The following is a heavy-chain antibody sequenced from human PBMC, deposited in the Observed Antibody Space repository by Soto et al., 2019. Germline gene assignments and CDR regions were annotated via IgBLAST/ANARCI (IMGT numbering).Heavy chain of an antibody. CDR1: GFTFDDYG. Sequence: EVQLVESGGGVVRPGGSLRLSCAASGFTFDDYGMNWVRQSPGKVLEWISFINWSAESTGYGDSVKGRFTISRDNAKNSLYLHMNSLRAEYTDLYYCARNRSGGGYYFDYWGQGTLVTVAS. D-gene: IGHD3-3*01. CDR2: INWSAEST. V-gene: IGHV3-20*04. CDR3: ARNRSGGGYYFDY. J-gene: IGHJ4*02.